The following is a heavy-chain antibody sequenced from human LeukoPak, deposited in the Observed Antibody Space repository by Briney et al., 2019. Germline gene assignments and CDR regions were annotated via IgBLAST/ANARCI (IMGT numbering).Heavy chain of an antibody. CDR3: ARDGHFDY. Sequence: ASVKVSCKASGYTFSGYYMHWVRQAPGQGLEWMGWINPNSGGTIYVEKFQGRVTMTRDMSISTDYMELSRLRSDDTAVYYCARDGHFDYWGQGTLVTVSS. J-gene: IGHJ4*02. V-gene: IGHV1-2*02. CDR2: INPNSGGT. CDR1: GYTFSGYY.